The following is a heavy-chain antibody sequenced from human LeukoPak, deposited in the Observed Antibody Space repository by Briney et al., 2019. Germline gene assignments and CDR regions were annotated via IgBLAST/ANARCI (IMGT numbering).Heavy chain of an antibody. CDR3: AKNALYCSGGSCPVDY. CDR2: IRYDGSNK. CDR1: GFTFSSYG. Sequence: TGGSLRLSCAASGFTFSSYGMHWVRQAPGQGLEGVAFIRYDGSNKYYADSVKGRFTISRDNSKNTLYLQMNSLRAEDTAVYYCAKNALYCSGGSCPVDYWGQGTLVTVSS. V-gene: IGHV3-30*02. J-gene: IGHJ4*02. D-gene: IGHD2-15*01.